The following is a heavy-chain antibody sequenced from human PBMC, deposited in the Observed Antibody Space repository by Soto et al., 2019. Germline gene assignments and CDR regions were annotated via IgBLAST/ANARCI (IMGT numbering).Heavy chain of an antibody. CDR1: GFTFDDYA. J-gene: IGHJ4*02. V-gene: IGHV3-9*01. CDR2: ISWNSGSI. Sequence: GGSLRLSCAASGFTFDDYAMHWVRQAPGKGLEWVSGISWNSGSIGYADSVKGRFTISRDNSKNTLYLQMNTLRTEDTAVYYCTKQGLGYCSSTSCYYGHWGRGTLVTVSS. D-gene: IGHD2-2*01. CDR3: TKQGLGYCSSTSCYYGH.